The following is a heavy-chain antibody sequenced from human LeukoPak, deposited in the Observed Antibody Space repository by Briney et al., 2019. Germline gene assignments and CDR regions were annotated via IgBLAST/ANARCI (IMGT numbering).Heavy chain of an antibody. V-gene: IGHV1-24*01. J-gene: IGHJ4*02. D-gene: IGHD2-2*01. CDR1: GYTLTELS. Sequence: ASVKVSCKVSGYTLTELSMHWVRQAPGKGLEWMGGFDPEDGETIYAQKFQGRVTITTDESTSTAYMELSSLRSEDTAVYYCASPQYCSSTSCFYFDYWGQGTLVTVSS. CDR3: ASPQYCSSTSCFYFDY. CDR2: FDPEDGET.